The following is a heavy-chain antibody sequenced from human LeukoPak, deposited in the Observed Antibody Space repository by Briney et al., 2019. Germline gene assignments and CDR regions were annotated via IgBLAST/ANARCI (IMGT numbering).Heavy chain of an antibody. J-gene: IGHJ5*02. CDR1: GYTFTSYD. V-gene: IGHV1-8*01. Sequence: ASVKVSCKASGYTFTSYDINWVRQATGQGLEWMGWMNPNSGNTGYAQKFQGRVTMTRNTSISTAYMELSSLRSEDTAVYYCARSTYDILTGSKINWFDPWGQGTLVTVSS. CDR3: ARSTYDILTGSKINWFDP. CDR2: MNPNSGNT. D-gene: IGHD3-9*01.